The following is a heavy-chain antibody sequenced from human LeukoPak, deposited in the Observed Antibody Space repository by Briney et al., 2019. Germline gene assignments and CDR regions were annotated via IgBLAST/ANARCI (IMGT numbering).Heavy chain of an antibody. Sequence: SETLSLTCTVSGDSVSSGSYYWSWIRQPPGKGLEWIGYIYYSGSTNYNPSLKSRVTISVDTSKNQFSLKLSSVTAADTAVYYCAREALPKGGFDYWGQGTLVTVSS. D-gene: IGHD3-16*01. V-gene: IGHV4-61*01. J-gene: IGHJ4*02. CDR1: GDSVSSGSYY. CDR3: AREALPKGGFDY. CDR2: IYYSGST.